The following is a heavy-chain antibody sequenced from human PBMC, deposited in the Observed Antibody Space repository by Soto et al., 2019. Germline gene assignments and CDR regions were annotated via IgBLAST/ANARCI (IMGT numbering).Heavy chain of an antibody. Sequence: QVQLQESGPGLVKPSQTLSLTCTVSGGSISSGGYYWSWIRQHPGKGLEWIGYISYSGNTYYNPSLRSRDTISLDLPKSRFSLNLKSVTAADTAVYYCARAVPGFYGMDVWGQGTTVTVSS. CDR1: GGSISSGGYY. J-gene: IGHJ6*02. D-gene: IGHD3-10*01. V-gene: IGHV4-31*03. CDR2: ISYSGNT. CDR3: ARAVPGFYGMDV.